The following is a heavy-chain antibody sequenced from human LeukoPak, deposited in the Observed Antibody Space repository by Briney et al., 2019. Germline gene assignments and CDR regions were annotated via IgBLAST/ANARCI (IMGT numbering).Heavy chain of an antibody. CDR1: GGSISSYY. Sequence: SETLSLTCTVSGGSISSYYWSWIRQPAGKGLEWIGRIYTSGSPNYNPSLKSRVTMSVDTSKNQFSLKLSSVTAADTAVYYCARDDNPGIAVAGTDAFDIWGQGTMVTVSS. D-gene: IGHD6-19*01. V-gene: IGHV4-4*07. CDR3: ARDDNPGIAVAGTDAFDI. J-gene: IGHJ3*02. CDR2: IYTSGSP.